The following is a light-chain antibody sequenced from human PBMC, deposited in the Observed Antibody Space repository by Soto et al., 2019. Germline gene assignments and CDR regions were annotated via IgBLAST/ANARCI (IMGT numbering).Light chain of an antibody. CDR2: EVS. CDR1: SSDVGSYNL. Sequence: CALTQPASVSGSPGQSIAISCTGTSSDVGSYNLVSWYQQHPGKAPKVMIYEVSKRPSGVPNRFSGSKSGNTASLTISGLQAEDEADYYCCSYAGSSTYVFGTGTKVTVL. V-gene: IGLV2-23*02. CDR3: CSYAGSSTYV. J-gene: IGLJ1*01.